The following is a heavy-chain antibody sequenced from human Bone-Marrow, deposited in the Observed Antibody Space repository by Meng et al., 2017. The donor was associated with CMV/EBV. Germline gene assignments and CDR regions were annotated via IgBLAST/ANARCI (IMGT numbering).Heavy chain of an antibody. D-gene: IGHD3-3*01. CDR2: INHSGST. CDR1: GGSFSGYY. Sequence: CGGSFSGYYCCWIRQPPGQGLEWIGEINHSGSTNYTPSLTSRVTISVDTSKNQFSLKLSSVTAADTAVYYCARTAYYDFWSGYPLDYWGQGTLVTVSS. J-gene: IGHJ4*02. V-gene: IGHV4-34*01. CDR3: ARTAYYDFWSGYPLDY.